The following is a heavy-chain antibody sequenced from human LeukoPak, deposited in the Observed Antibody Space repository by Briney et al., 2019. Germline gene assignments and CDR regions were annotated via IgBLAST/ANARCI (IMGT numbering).Heavy chain of an antibody. CDR3: AKEKSGYSYGRLFGYYYYYMDV. V-gene: IGHV3-43D*03. D-gene: IGHD5-18*01. CDR2: ISWDGGST. Sequence: GGSLRLSCAASGFTFDDYAMHWVRQAPGKGLEWVSLISWDGGSTYYADSVKGRFTISRDNSKNSLYLQMNSLRAEDTALYYCAKEKSGYSYGRLFGYYYYYMDVWGKGTTVTVSS. J-gene: IGHJ6*03. CDR1: GFTFDDYA.